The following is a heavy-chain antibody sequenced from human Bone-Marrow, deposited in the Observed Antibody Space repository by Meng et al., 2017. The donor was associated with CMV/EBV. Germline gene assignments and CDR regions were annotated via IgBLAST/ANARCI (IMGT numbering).Heavy chain of an antibody. CDR3: ARERLGGAFDI. CDR1: GFTFSSYW. CDR2: IKQDGSEK. J-gene: IGHJ3*02. D-gene: IGHD7-27*01. V-gene: IGHV3-7*01. Sequence: GESLKISCAASGFTFSSYWMSWVRQAPGKGLEWVGNIKQDGSEKYHVDSGKGRFTISRDNAKKSLYLQMNSLRAEDTAVYFCARERLGGAFDIWGQGTMVTVSS.